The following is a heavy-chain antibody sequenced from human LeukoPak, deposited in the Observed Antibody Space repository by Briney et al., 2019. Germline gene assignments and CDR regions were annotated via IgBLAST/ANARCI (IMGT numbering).Heavy chain of an antibody. CDR2: ISSSGSDT. CDR1: RFTFRDHF. V-gene: IGHV3-11*04. D-gene: IGHD4-17*01. CDR3: ATAPTEDGDGSSPGY. Sequence: PGGSLRLSCAASRFTFRDHFTSWLRQPPGKGLEYVSYISSSGSDTYYSDSVKGRFTVSRDNAKNSLFLQMNSLRAEDTAVYYCATAPTEDGDGSSPGYWGQGTLVTVSS. J-gene: IGHJ4*02.